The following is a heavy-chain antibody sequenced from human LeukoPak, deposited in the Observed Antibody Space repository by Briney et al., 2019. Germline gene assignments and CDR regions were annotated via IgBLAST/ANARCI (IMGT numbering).Heavy chain of an antibody. CDR3: ARDTSAYDYILGSFDY. CDR1: GFTFSNYN. V-gene: IGHV3-21*01. CDR2: SSRSSGYI. D-gene: IGHD3-22*01. J-gene: IGHJ4*02. Sequence: GGSLRLSCAASGFTFSNYNMNWVRQAPGKGLEWVSSSSRSSGYIYYADSVKGRFTISRDNAKNSLYLQMNSLRAEDMAVYYCARDTSAYDYILGSFDYWGQGTLVTVSS.